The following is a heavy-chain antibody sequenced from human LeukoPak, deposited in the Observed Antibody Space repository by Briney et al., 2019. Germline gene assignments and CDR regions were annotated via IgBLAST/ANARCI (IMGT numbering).Heavy chain of an antibody. CDR2: ISGSGGNT. J-gene: IGHJ4*02. CDR3: AKVSCDILTGYYQN. V-gene: IGHV3-23*01. CDR1: GFIFSSYA. Sequence: GGSLRLSCAASGFIFSSYAMSWVRQAPGKGLEWVSAISGSGGNTYYADSVKGRLTISRDNPENTLCLQMNSLRADDTAVYYCAKVSCDILTGYYQNWGRGTLVTVSS. D-gene: IGHD3-9*01.